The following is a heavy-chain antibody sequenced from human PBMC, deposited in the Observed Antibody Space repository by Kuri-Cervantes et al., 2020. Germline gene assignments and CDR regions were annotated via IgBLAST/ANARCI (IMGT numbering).Heavy chain of an antibody. CDR2: ISGSGGST. J-gene: IGHJ3*02. V-gene: IGHV3-23*01. CDR1: GFTFSSYA. CDR3: ARDSQQLVRAFDI. Sequence: GESLKISCAASGFTFSSYAMSWVRQAPGKGLEWVSAISGSGGSTYYADSVKGRFTISRDNSKNTLYLQMNSLRAEDTAVYYCARDSQQLVRAFDIWGQGTMVTVSS. D-gene: IGHD6-13*01.